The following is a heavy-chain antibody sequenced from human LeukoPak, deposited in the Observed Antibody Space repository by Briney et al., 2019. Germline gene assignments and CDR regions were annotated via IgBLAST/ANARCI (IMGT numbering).Heavy chain of an antibody. Sequence: SETLSLTCTVSGGYISTYYWSWIRQPAGKGLEWIGRIYSSGSANYNPSLKSRVTISVDTSKNQFSLKLSSVTAADTAVYYCARGSGYSYGIDYWGQGTLVTVSS. V-gene: IGHV4-4*07. CDR3: ARGSGYSYGIDY. CDR2: IYSSGSA. D-gene: IGHD5-18*01. J-gene: IGHJ4*02. CDR1: GGYISTYY.